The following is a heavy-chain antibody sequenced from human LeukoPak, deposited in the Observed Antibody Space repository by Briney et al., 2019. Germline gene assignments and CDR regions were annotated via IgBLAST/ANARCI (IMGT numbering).Heavy chain of an antibody. CDR3: AKGLSTSYYSDFDY. CDR1: GFTFSSYA. Sequence: GGSLRLSCAASGFTFSSYAMSWVRQAPGKGLECVSGVSGSASSTFYADSVKGRFTISRDNSKNTLYLQMNSLRAEDTAVYYRAKGLSTSYYSDFDYWGQGTLVTVSS. V-gene: IGHV3-23*01. CDR2: VSGSASST. D-gene: IGHD2-2*01. J-gene: IGHJ4*02.